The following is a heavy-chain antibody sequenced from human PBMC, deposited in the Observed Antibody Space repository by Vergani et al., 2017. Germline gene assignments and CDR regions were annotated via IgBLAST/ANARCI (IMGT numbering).Heavy chain of an antibody. J-gene: IGHJ6*03. CDR2: ISYDGSNK. V-gene: IGHV3-30*04. CDR3: ARVDFWSGYYYDYYMDV. Sequence: QVQLVESGGGVVQPGRSLRLSCAASGFTFSSYAMHWVRQAPGKGLEWVAVISYDGSNKYYADSVKGRFTISRDNSKNTLYLQMNSLRAEDTAVYYCARVDFWSGYYYDYYMDVWGEGTTVTVSS. CDR1: GFTFSSYA. D-gene: IGHD3-3*01.